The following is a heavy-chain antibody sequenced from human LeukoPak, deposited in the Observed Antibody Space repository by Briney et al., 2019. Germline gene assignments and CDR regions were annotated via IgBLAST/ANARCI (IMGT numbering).Heavy chain of an antibody. CDR1: GLTFTNAW. Sequence: GGSLRLSCATSGLTFTNAWMSWVRQAPWKGLEWVGRIKSKTDGETTDYAAPVKGRFTISRDDSKNTLYLQMNRLKTEDTAVYYCITDPGEWEPIWGQGTMVTVSS. CDR2: IKSKTDGETT. J-gene: IGHJ3*02. D-gene: IGHD1-26*01. V-gene: IGHV3-15*01. CDR3: ITDPGEWEPI.